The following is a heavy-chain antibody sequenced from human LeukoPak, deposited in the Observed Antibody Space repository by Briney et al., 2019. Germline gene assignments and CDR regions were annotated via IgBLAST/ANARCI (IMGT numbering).Heavy chain of an antibody. CDR2: ISGSGGHT. CDR3: AKDQVGYLVRAFDI. Sequence: GGSLRLSCAASGFTFSSYAMSWVRQSPGKGLEWVSVISGSGGHTNYADSVKGRFTISRDNSKSTLYLQMNSLTAEDTAIYYCAKDQVGYLVRAFDIWGQGTLVTVSS. CDR1: GFTFSSYA. V-gene: IGHV3-23*01. J-gene: IGHJ3*02. D-gene: IGHD6-13*01.